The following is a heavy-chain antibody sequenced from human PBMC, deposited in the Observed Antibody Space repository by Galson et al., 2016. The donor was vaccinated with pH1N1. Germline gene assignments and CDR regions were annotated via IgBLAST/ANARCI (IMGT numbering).Heavy chain of an antibody. D-gene: IGHD3-10*01. CDR2: IYTSGST. CDR1: GGSISSWY. J-gene: IGHJ4*02. CDR3: ARSLYGSGSGTYELDN. V-gene: IGHV4-4*07. Sequence: ETLSLTCSVSGGSISSWYWSWIRQSAGKGLEWIGRIYTSGSTNYNPSLNSRVTMSIDTSKSQFSLTLTSVTAADTAVYYCARSLYGSGSGTYELDNWGQGTRVTVSS.